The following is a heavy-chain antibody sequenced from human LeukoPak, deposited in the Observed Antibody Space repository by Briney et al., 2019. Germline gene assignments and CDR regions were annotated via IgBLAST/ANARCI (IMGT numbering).Heavy chain of an antibody. Sequence: ASVKVSCKASGYTFTGYYMHWVRQAPGQGLEWMGWINPNSGGTNYAQKFQGRVTMTRDTSISTAYMELSRLRSDDTAVYYCARGEGGSTVVKPSMHYYYYYYMDVWGKGTTVTVSS. CDR1: GYTFTGYY. J-gene: IGHJ6*03. CDR2: INPNSGGT. CDR3: ARGEGGSTVVKPSMHYYYYYYMDV. V-gene: IGHV1-2*02. D-gene: IGHD4-23*01.